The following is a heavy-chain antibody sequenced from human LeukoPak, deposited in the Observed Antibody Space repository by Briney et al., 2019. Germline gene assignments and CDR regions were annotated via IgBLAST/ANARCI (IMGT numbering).Heavy chain of an antibody. J-gene: IGHJ4*02. CDR1: GGSISTTY. CDR2: LYNSGTT. CDR3: ARDRSVGVLPAPPFDF. V-gene: IGHV4-4*08. Sequence: SETLSLTCTASGGSISTTYWTWIRQPPGKGLEWIGHLYNSGTTNYNPSLKSRVTISVDTSKNQFSLTLTSVTAADTAVYYCARDRSVGVLPAPPFDFWGQGTLVTVSS. D-gene: IGHD6-6*01.